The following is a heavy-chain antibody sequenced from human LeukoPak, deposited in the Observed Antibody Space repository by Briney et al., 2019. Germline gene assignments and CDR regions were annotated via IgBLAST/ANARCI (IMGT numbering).Heavy chain of an antibody. CDR3: ARDYYGSGSIDAFDI. J-gene: IGHJ3*02. Sequence: PSQTLSLTCTVSGGSISSGDYYWSWIRQPPGKGLEWIGYIYYSGSTYYNPSLKSRVTISVDTSKNQFSLKLSSVTDADTAVYYCARDYYGSGSIDAFDIWGQGTMVTVSS. V-gene: IGHV4-30-4*01. D-gene: IGHD3-10*01. CDR1: GGSISSGDYY. CDR2: IYYSGST.